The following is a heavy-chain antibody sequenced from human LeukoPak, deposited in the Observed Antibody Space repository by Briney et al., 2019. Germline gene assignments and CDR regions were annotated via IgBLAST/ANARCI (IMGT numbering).Heavy chain of an antibody. CDR3: ARREEHWNNYGMDV. Sequence: ASVKVSCKASGGTFSSYAISWVRQAPGQGLEWMGGIIPIFGTANYAQKFQGRVTITADESTSTAYMELSSLRSEDTAVYYCARREEHWNNYGMDVWGQGTTVTVSS. D-gene: IGHD1/OR15-1a*01. V-gene: IGHV1-69*13. CDR2: IIPIFGTA. J-gene: IGHJ6*02. CDR1: GGTFSSYA.